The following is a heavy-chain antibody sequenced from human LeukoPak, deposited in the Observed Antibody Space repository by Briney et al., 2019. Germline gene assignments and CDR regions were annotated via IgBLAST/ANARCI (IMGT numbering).Heavy chain of an antibody. Sequence: SETLSLTCTVSGGSVASTGCYWGWIRQPPGKGLEWIGSAYYTGDTYSTPSLKSRLTISVDTSRNQFAPTLSSVTAADTAVYYCGRHVSNGWDYHYGLDVWGQGTTVTVSS. CDR2: AYYTGDT. CDR1: GGSVASTGCY. CDR3: GRHVSNGWDYHYGLDV. V-gene: IGHV4-39*01. D-gene: IGHD6-19*01. J-gene: IGHJ6*02.